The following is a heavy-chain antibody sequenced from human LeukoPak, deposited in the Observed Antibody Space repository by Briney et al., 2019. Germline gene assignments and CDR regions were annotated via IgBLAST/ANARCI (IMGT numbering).Heavy chain of an antibody. CDR3: AKDKDVYYDILTGPLFDY. CDR1: GFTFSNYN. J-gene: IGHJ4*02. CDR2: ISSSSSTI. D-gene: IGHD3-9*01. Sequence: GGSLRLSCAASGFTFSNYNMNWVCQAPGKGLEWVSYISSSSSTIYYADSVKGRFTISRDNAKNSLYLQMNSLRAEDTALYYCAKDKDVYYDILTGPLFDYWGQGTLVTVSS. V-gene: IGHV3-48*01.